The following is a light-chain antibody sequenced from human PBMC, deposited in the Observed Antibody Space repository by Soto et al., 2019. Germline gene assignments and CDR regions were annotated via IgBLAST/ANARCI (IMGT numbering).Light chain of an antibody. CDR1: QSASSTY. Sequence: EIVLTQSPGTLSLSPGERSTLSCSASQSASSTYLGWYQQKPGQAPRLLIYGASSRATGIPDRFSGSGSGTDFTLTISRLEPEDFAVYYCHQYGSSLWTFGQGTKVDIK. J-gene: IGKJ1*01. CDR3: HQYGSSLWT. V-gene: IGKV3-20*01. CDR2: GAS.